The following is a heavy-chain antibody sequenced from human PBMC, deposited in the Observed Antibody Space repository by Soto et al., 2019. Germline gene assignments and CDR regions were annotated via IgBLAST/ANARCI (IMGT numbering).Heavy chain of an antibody. V-gene: IGHV4-61*01. CDR3: AREGRRISMIRGFDS. J-gene: IGHJ4*02. D-gene: IGHD3-10*01. CDR1: GGSISGSSYY. CDR2: TYFTGTT. Sequence: QVQLRESGPGLMKPSETLSLTCTVSGGSISGSSYYWTWIRQPPGKGLEWIGYTYFTGTTDYNPSLKSRVTISADPSKNQFSLTLTSVTAADTAVYYCAREGRRISMIRGFDSWGQGILVTVSS.